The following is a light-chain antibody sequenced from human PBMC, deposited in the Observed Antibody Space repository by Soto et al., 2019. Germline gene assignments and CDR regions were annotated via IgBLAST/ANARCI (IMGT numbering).Light chain of an antibody. CDR1: NSNIGANYD. J-gene: IGLJ7*01. V-gene: IGLV1-40*01. Sequence: QSVLTQPPSVSGAPGQRVTISCTGSNSNIGANYDVHWYQQFPGTAPKLLIYGNRNRPSGVPERFSGSRSDTSASLAITGLQAEDEADYYCHSYDSSLGGAVFGGGTQLTVL. CDR3: HSYDSSLGGAV. CDR2: GNR.